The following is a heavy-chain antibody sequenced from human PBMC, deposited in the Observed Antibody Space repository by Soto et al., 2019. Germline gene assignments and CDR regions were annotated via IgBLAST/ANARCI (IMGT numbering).Heavy chain of an antibody. CDR2: INAGNGNT. CDR1: GYTFTSYA. J-gene: IGHJ6*03. CDR3: AREVRGFCSGGSCYSNYYYYYYMDV. D-gene: IGHD2-15*01. V-gene: IGHV1-3*01. Sequence: ASVKVSCKASGYTFTSYAMHWVRQAPGQRLEWMGWINAGNGNTKYSQKFQGRVTITRDTSASTAYMKLSSLRSEDTAVYYCAREVRGFCSGGSCYSNYYYYYYMDVWGKGTTVTVSS.